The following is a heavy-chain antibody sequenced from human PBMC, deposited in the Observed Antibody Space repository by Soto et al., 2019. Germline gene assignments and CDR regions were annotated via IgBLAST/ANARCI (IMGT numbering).Heavy chain of an antibody. CDR1: GYTFKSYD. CDR3: ARNGFIGNFAMDV. V-gene: IGHV1-18*04. Sequence: QVQLVQSGAEVKEPGASVTVSCKASGYTFKSYDVMWVRKAPGQGLEWMGWISGHNGKADCAENFQGRGMMPTDASTATASMDLRGLRSDDTAVYYWARNGFIGNFAMDVWRQGTTVTVSS. CDR2: ISGHNGKA. D-gene: IGHD1-26*01. J-gene: IGHJ6*02.